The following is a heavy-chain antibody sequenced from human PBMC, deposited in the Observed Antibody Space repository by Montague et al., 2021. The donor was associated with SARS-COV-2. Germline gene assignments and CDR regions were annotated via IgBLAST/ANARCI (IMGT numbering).Heavy chain of an antibody. CDR2: INHRGST. CDR1: GGSFSGYY. D-gene: IGHD3-16*02. CDR3: ARTLHDYSWGSYRSPDWFDP. J-gene: IGHJ5*02. Sequence: SETLSLTCAVYGGSFSGYYWSCIRQPPGKGLEWFGEINHRGSTTYNQSLKSRVTISVDTSKNQFSLKMSSVTAADTAVYYCARTLHDYSWGSYRSPDWFDPWGQGILVTVSS. V-gene: IGHV4-34*01.